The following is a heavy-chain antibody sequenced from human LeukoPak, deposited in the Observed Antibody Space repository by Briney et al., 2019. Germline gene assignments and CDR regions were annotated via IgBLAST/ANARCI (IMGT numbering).Heavy chain of an antibody. D-gene: IGHD4-17*01. V-gene: IGHV1-69*05. CDR2: FILMFLTA. CDR1: GAAFSSYA. Sequence: SVKVSCRASGAAFSSYAMSWVRQAPGQGLGWWGWFILMFLTANSAQHSQGRFTFTTDESTSTAYREGTGLRSEDTAVYYWARDLVGAKVTNDNWGQGTLVTVSS. J-gene: IGHJ4*02. CDR3: ARDLVGAKVTNDN.